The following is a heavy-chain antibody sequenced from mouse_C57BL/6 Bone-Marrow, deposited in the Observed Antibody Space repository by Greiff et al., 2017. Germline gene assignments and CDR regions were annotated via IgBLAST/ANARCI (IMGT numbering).Heavy chain of an antibody. V-gene: IGHV1-54*01. CDR1: GYAFTNYL. CDR3: ARDYDYDGAY. D-gene: IGHD2-4*01. J-gene: IGHJ3*01. Sequence: QVQLQQSGAELVRPGTSVKVSCKASGYAFTNYLIEWVKQRPGQGLECIGVINPGSGGTNYNEKFKGKATLTADKSSSTAYMQLSSLTSEDSAVYFCARDYDYDGAYWGQGTLVTVSA. CDR2: INPGSGGT.